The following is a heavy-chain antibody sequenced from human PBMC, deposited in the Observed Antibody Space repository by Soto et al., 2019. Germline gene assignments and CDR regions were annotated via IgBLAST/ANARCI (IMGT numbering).Heavy chain of an antibody. J-gene: IGHJ4*02. CDR2: ISGTSGAT. D-gene: IGHD2-8*01. CDR3: VRDWAYAFDY. V-gene: IGHV3-48*01. Sequence: EVQLVESGGGLVQPGGSLRLSCAASGFAINDYNMKWVRQAPGKGLEWVSDISGTSGATYYADSVKGRFTISRDTAKNSLYLQMNNLRAEETAIYYCVRDWAYAFDYWGQGTLVTVS. CDR1: GFAINDYN.